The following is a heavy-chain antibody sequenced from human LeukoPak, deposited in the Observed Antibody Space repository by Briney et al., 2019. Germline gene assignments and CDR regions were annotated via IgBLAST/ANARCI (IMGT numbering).Heavy chain of an antibody. CDR1: GGSFSGYY. V-gene: IGHV4-34*01. Sequence: SETLSLTCAVYGGSFSGYYWSWIRQPPGKGLEWIGEINHSGSTNYNPSLKSRVTISVDTSKNQFSLKLSSVTAADTAVYYCARSGSGYLRYYFDYWGQGTLVTVSS. CDR2: INHSGST. J-gene: IGHJ4*02. CDR3: ARSGSGYLRYYFDY. D-gene: IGHD5-12*01.